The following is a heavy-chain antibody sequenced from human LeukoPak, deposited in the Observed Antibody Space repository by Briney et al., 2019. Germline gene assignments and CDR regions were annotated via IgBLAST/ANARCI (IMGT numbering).Heavy chain of an antibody. D-gene: IGHD3-9*01. J-gene: IGHJ6*02. Sequence: GGSLRLSCAASGFTFSSYGMHRVRQAPGKGLEWVAVILYDGSDKNYVDSVKGRFTISRDNSKNTLYLQMNSLRAEDTAVYYCAKATGYYYYYAMDVWGQGTTVTVSS. V-gene: IGHV3-30*18. CDR2: ILYDGSDK. CDR3: AKATGYYYYYAMDV. CDR1: GFTFSSYG.